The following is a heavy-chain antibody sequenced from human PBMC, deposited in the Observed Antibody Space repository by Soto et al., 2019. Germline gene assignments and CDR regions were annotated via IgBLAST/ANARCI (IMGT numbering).Heavy chain of an antibody. V-gene: IGHV1-3*01. CDR3: ACDAGYFDC. CDR1: GYTFSNFA. CDR2: INPGNWNT. J-gene: IGHJ4*02. D-gene: IGHD3-10*01. Sequence: QVQLVQSGAEVKKPGASVKVSCKASGYTFSNFAMHWVRQAPGQRLEWMGWINPGNWNTKYSQKFQGRCTITRDTSASTAYMELRRAGGEDTAAYYCACDAGYFDCWGQGTLDAGSS.